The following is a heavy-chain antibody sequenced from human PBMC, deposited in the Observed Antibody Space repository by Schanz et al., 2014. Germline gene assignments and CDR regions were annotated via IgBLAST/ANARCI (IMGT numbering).Heavy chain of an antibody. CDR1: GGTFSSYA. V-gene: IGHV1-69*04. CDR2: ILPILGIA. D-gene: IGHD3-22*01. Sequence: QVQLVQSGAAVKKPGSSVKVSCKASGGTFSSYAISWVRQAPGQGLEWMGRILPILGIANYAQKFQGRVTITADKSTSTAYMELSSLRSEDTAVYYCARAAGYYDSSGYYYQNFDYWGQGTLVTVSS. CDR3: ARAAGYYDSSGYYYQNFDY. J-gene: IGHJ4*02.